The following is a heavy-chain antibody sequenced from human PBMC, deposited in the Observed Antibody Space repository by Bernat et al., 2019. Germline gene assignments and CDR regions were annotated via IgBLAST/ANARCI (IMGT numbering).Heavy chain of an antibody. CDR2: IYYTGST. V-gene: IGHV4-39*02. Sequence: QLQLQESGPGLVKSSETLSLTCTVSGGSISSVSYYWAWIRQPPGKGLEWIGSIYYTGSTFYNPSLKSRVTISVDTSKNHFSLKLSSVTAADTAVYYCARSATYYGSVSDYWGQGTLVTVSS. J-gene: IGHJ4*02. CDR1: GGSISSVSYY. CDR3: ARSATYYGSVSDY. D-gene: IGHD3-10*01.